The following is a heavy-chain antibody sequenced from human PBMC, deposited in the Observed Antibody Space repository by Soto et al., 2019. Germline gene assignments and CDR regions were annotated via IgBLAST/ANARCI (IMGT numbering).Heavy chain of an antibody. V-gene: IGHV1-58*01. Sequence: SVKVSCKASGFAFSRSAVEWVRQARGQRPEWIGWIVVDSGNTKYAQKFQGRVTITADKSTSTAYMELSSLRSEDTAVYYCARDRTVAADNWFDPWGQGTLVTVSS. J-gene: IGHJ5*02. CDR2: IVVDSGNT. D-gene: IGHD2-15*01. CDR1: GFAFSRSA. CDR3: ARDRTVAADNWFDP.